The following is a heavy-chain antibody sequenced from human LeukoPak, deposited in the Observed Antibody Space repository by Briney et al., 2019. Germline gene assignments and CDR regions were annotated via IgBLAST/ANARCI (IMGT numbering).Heavy chain of an antibody. V-gene: IGHV3-23*01. J-gene: IGHJ4*02. D-gene: IGHD3-10*01. Sequence: GGSLRLSCAASGFTFITYAMSWVRQAPGKGLQWVSVIRDSGGSTYYADSVKGRFTISRDNSKNTLYLQMNSLRAEDTAVYYCAKGDYYGSGSYFYWGQGTLVTVSS. CDR3: AKGDYYGSGSYFY. CDR1: GFTFITYA. CDR2: IRDSGGST.